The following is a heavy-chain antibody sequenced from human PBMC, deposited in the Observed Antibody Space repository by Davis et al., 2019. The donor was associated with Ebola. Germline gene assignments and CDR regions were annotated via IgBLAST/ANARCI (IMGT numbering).Heavy chain of an antibody. Sequence: SLKISCAASGFTFDDYAMHWVRQAPGKGLEWVSGISWNSGSIGYADSVKGRFTISRDNAKNSLYLQMNSLRAEDTALYYCAKDITLYSSGWSDAFDIWGQGTMVTVSS. D-gene: IGHD6-19*01. J-gene: IGHJ3*02. V-gene: IGHV3-9*01. CDR3: AKDITLYSSGWSDAFDI. CDR1: GFTFDDYA. CDR2: ISWNSGSI.